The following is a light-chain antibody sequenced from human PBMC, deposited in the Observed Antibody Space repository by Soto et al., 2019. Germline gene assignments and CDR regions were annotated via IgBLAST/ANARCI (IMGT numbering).Light chain of an antibody. CDR2: DAS. Sequence: PGERATLSCRASQSVTGYLAWYQHKPGQAPRLLIYDASSRATVVPARFSGSESGTEFTLTIGSLAPEDSAVYYCQQRSGWPPLTFGGGTRVEIK. CDR3: QQRSGWPPLT. CDR1: QSVTGY. J-gene: IGKJ4*01. V-gene: IGKV3-11*01.